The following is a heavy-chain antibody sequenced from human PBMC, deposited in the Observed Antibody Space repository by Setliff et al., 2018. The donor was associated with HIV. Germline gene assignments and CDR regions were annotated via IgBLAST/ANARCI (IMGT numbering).Heavy chain of an antibody. Sequence: GASVKVSCKASGYTFTSYIMNWVRQAPGQGLEWMGWISAYNGNTKYAQKFQGRVTMTTDESTSTAYMELRCLISEDTAVYYCARDFGGYCSSMSCPGLFDPWGQGTLVTVAS. J-gene: IGHJ5*02. V-gene: IGHV1-18*01. D-gene: IGHD2-2*01. CDR1: GYTFTSYI. CDR2: ISAYNGNT. CDR3: ARDFGGYCSSMSCPGLFDP.